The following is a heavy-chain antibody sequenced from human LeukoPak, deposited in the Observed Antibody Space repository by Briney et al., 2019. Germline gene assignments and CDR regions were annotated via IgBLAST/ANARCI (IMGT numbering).Heavy chain of an antibody. D-gene: IGHD4-23*01. Sequence: PSETLSLTCTVSGGSISSGDYYWSWIRQPPGKGLEWIGYIYYSGSTYYNPSLKSRVTISVDTSKNQFSLKLSSVTAADTAVYYCARGTEVTPIDYWGQGTLVTVSS. J-gene: IGHJ4*02. V-gene: IGHV4-30-4*01. CDR1: GGSISSGDYY. CDR2: IYYSGST. CDR3: ARGTEVTPIDY.